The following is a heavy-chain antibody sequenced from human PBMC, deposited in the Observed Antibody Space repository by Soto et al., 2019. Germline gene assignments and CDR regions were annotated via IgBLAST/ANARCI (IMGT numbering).Heavy chain of an antibody. CDR3: ARGPSSGSYNGYYYYYGMDV. CDR2: IYYSGST. D-gene: IGHD3-10*01. Sequence: PSETLSLTCTVSGGSISSSSFHWGWIRQPPGKGLEWIGSIYYSGSTNYNPSLKSRVTISVDTSKNQFSLKLSSVTAADTAVYYCARGPSSGSYNGYYYYYGMDVWGQGTTVTVSS. J-gene: IGHJ6*02. CDR1: GGSISSSSFH. V-gene: IGHV4-39*07.